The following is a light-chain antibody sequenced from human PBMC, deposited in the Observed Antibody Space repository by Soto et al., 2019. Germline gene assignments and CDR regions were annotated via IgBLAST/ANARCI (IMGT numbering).Light chain of an antibody. CDR3: QQYYASIT. J-gene: IGKJ5*01. CDR2: WAS. CDR1: QSVLYSSNNKNF. Sequence: DILMTQSPDSLAVSLGERATINCKSSQSVLYSSNNKNFLAWYQQKPGQPPKLLIYWASIRESGVPDRFSGSGSGTDFTLTISSLQAEDVAVYYCQQYYASITFGQGTRLEI. V-gene: IGKV4-1*01.